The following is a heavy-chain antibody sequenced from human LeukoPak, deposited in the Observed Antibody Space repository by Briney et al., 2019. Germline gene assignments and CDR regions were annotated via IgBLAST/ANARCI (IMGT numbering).Heavy chain of an antibody. CDR1: GYTFTGYN. CDR3: ARDYVSLVRGISRDVTWFDP. D-gene: IGHD3-10*01. Sequence: GASVKVSCKASGYTFTGYNLHWVRQAPGQGLEWMGWISPNSGGTNYAQKFQGRVTMTRDTSISTAYLKLSRLRSDDTAMYYCARDYVSLVRGISRDVTWFDPWGQGTQVTVS. V-gene: IGHV1-2*02. J-gene: IGHJ5*02. CDR2: ISPNSGGT.